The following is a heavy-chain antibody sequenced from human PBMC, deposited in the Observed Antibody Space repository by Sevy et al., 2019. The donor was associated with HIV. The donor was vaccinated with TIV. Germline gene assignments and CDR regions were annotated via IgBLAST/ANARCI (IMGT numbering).Heavy chain of an antibody. CDR2: IHDSGNC. Sequence: SETLSLTCSVSAGSISAYYWSWIRQPPGKGLEWIAYIHDSGNCNYNPSLKSRVTISMDTSKNQFSLKVTSVTEADTALYYCARAPPVRSGDDSLNWCDPWGQGILVTVSS. D-gene: IGHD5-12*01. CDR1: AGSISAYY. CDR3: ARAPPVRSGDDSLNWCDP. V-gene: IGHV4-59*01. J-gene: IGHJ5*02.